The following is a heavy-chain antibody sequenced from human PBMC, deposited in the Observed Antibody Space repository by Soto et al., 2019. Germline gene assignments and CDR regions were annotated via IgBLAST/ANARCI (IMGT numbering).Heavy chain of an antibody. V-gene: IGHV4-34*01. CDR1: GGSFSGYY. CDR2: INHSGST. D-gene: IGHD6-6*01. CDR3: ATRPHRIAARCFDY. Sequence: QVQLQQWGAGLLKPSETLSLTCAVYGGSFSGYYWSWIRQPPGKGLEWIGEINHSGSTNYNPSLKSRVTRSVDTSKNQFSLKLSSVTAADTAVYYCATRPHRIAARCFDYWGQGTLVTVSS. J-gene: IGHJ4*02.